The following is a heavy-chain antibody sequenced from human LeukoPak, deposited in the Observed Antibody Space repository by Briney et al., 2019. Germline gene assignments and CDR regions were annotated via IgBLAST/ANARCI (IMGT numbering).Heavy chain of an antibody. Sequence: SQTLSLTCGISGDSVSSNNGAWNWIRQSPSRGLEGVVRTYYRSKLYNYYPTSLQGRITIIPNTSNNQFCLQPYSVTPEDSSXXXXXXXXXXXXXYTFDYWGQGILVTVSS. V-gene: IGHV6-1*01. CDR2: TYYRSKLYN. CDR3: XXXXXXXXXYTFDY. D-gene: IGHD1-14*01. CDR1: GDSVSSNNGA. J-gene: IGHJ4*02.